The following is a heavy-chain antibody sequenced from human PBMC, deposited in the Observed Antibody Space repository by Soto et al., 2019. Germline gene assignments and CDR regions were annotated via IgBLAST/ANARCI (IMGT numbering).Heavy chain of an antibody. CDR2: IYYSGST. V-gene: IGHV4-59*08. Sequence: QVQLQESGPGLVKPSETLSLTCTVSGGSLSNYYWNWIRQPPGKALEWIAYIYYSGSTNYNPSLKSRVTVSVDTSKTQFPLKLSSVTAADTAMYYCARSPSGDRQYNWFDPWGQGTPVTVSS. CDR3: ARSPSGDRQYNWFDP. CDR1: GGSLSNYY. J-gene: IGHJ5*02.